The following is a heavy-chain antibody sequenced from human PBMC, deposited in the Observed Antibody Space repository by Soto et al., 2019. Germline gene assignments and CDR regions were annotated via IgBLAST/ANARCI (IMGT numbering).Heavy chain of an antibody. D-gene: IGHD3-3*01. CDR3: DRERFRGMDV. V-gene: IGHV3-7*01. Sequence: GGSLRLSCAASGFTFSSYDMIWVRQAPGRGLKWVASIKQDGGDKYYLGDVKGRFTVSRDDAESSLSLHLNSLRAEDTAIYYCDRERFRGMDVWGQGTTVTVSS. CDR1: GFTFSSYD. CDR2: IKQDGGDK. J-gene: IGHJ6*02.